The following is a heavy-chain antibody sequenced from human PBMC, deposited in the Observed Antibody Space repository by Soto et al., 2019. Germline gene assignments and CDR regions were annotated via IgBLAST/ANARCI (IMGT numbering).Heavy chain of an antibody. D-gene: IGHD3-10*01. CDR1: GYAFTGYY. V-gene: IGHV1-2*02. Sequence: ASVKVSCKASGYAFTGYYIHWMRQAPGQGLEWMGWINPNSGGTDYAQKFQGRVTMTRDTSISTAYMELSRLRSDDTAVYYCARGVNPPGFYHFDSWGQGTLVTVSS. CDR2: INPNSGGT. CDR3: ARGVNPPGFYHFDS. J-gene: IGHJ4*02.